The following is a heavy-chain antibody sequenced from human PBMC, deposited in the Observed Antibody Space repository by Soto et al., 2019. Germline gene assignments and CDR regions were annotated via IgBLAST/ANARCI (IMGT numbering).Heavy chain of an antibody. CDR2: ISSRGSTI. Sequence: QVQLVESGGGLVQPGGSLRLSCAASGFTFSDYSMSWIRQAPGKGLEWVSYISSRGSTIYYADSVKGRFTISRDNAKNSLYLQMNSLRAEDTAVYYCARDQPDVLLWFGVPDYWGQGTLVTVSS. CDR3: ARDQPDVLLWFGVPDY. CDR1: GFTFSDYS. D-gene: IGHD3-10*01. J-gene: IGHJ4*02. V-gene: IGHV3-11*01.